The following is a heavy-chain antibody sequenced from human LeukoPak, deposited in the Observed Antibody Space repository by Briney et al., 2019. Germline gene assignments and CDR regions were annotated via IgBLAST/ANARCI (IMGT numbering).Heavy chain of an antibody. CDR3: AKVGGDGYKYFDY. CDR2: ISTSGYTT. D-gene: IGHD2-21*01. J-gene: IGHJ4*02. V-gene: IGHV3-23*01. CDR1: GFSFSSYA. Sequence: GGSLRLSCAASGFSFSSYAMSWVRQAPGKGLEWVSAISTSGYTTYYADSVKGRFTISRDNSKNTLYLQMNSLRAEDTAVYYCAKVGGDGYKYFDYWGQGTLVTVSS.